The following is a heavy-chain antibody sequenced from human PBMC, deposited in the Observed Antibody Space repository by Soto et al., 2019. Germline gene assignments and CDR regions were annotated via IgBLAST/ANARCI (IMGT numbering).Heavy chain of an antibody. D-gene: IGHD3-10*01. Sequence: PSETLSLTCVVDGESFSGYYWNWIRQPPGKGLEWIGYIYYSGSTNYNPSLKSRVTISVDTSKNQFSLRLSSVTAADTAVYYCASSETYYYASGINWGQGTLVTVSS. CDR2: IYYSGST. CDR3: ASSETYYYASGIN. V-gene: IGHV4-34*01. J-gene: IGHJ4*02. CDR1: GESFSGYY.